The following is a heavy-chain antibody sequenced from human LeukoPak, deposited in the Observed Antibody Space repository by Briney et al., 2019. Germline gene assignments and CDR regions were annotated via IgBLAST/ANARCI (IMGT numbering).Heavy chain of an antibody. Sequence: GGTLRLSCAASGFTFSSYGMSWVRQAPGKGLEWVSAISGGGGSTYYADSVKGRFTISRDNSKNTLYLQMNSLRVEDTAVYYCAKSWNYYDSSGDDALDIWGQGTMVTVSS. V-gene: IGHV3-23*01. CDR1: GFTFSSYG. D-gene: IGHD3-22*01. CDR2: ISGGGGST. CDR3: AKSWNYYDSSGDDALDI. J-gene: IGHJ3*02.